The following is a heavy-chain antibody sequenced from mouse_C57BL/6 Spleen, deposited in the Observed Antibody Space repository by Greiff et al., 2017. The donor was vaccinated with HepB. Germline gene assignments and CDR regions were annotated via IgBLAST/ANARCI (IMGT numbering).Heavy chain of an antibody. D-gene: IGHD4-1*01. CDR1: GFTFSDYG. CDR3: ARRAGTRGYYYAMDY. V-gene: IGHV5-15*01. J-gene: IGHJ4*01. Sequence: EVQVVESGGGLVQPGGSLKLSCAASGFTFSDYGMAWVRQAPRKGPEWVAFISNLAYSIYYADTVTGRFTISRENAKNTLYLEMSSLRSEDTAMYYCARRAGTRGYYYAMDYWGQGTSVTVSS. CDR2: ISNLAYSI.